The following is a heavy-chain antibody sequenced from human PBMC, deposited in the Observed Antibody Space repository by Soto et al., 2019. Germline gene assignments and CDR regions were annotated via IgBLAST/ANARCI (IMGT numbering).Heavy chain of an antibody. CDR1: GGSISSYY. D-gene: IGHD6-6*01. J-gene: IGHJ4*02. CDR3: ARGVYSSSYLTYYFDH. CDR2: IYYSGST. Sequence: SETLSLTCTVSGGSISSYYWSWIRQPPGKGLEWIGYIYYSGSTNYNPSLKSRVTISVDTSKNQFSLKLSSVTAADTAVYYCARGVYSSSYLTYYFDHWGQGTLVTVSS. V-gene: IGHV4-59*01.